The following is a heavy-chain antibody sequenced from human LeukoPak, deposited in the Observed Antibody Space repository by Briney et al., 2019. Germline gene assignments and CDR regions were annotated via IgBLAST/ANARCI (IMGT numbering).Heavy chain of an antibody. J-gene: IGHJ4*02. CDR2: ISGSGGST. CDR1: GFTFSSYA. D-gene: IGHD2-2*03. V-gene: IGHV3-23*01. Sequence: PGGSLRLSCAASGFTFSSYAMSWVRQAPGKGLEWVSAISGSGGSTYYADSVKGRFTISRDNSKNTLYLQMNSLRTEDTAVYYCATDLHFGYCTATSCANYWGQGTLVTVSS. CDR3: ATDLHFGYCTATSCANY.